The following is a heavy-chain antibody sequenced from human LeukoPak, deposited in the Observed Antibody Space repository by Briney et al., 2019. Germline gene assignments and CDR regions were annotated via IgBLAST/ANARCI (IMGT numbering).Heavy chain of an antibody. CDR2: IHTNGNT. J-gene: IGHJ5*02. Sequence: RPSETLSLTCTVSGGAISNYYWNWIRQPAGKGLEWIGRIHTNGNTNYNPSLKSRVTMSIDTSKNQFSLKLNSVTAADTALYYCARWSWSGSSRWFDPWGQGTLVTVSS. CDR1: GGAISNYY. V-gene: IGHV4-4*07. CDR3: ARWSWSGSSRWFDP. D-gene: IGHD6-13*01.